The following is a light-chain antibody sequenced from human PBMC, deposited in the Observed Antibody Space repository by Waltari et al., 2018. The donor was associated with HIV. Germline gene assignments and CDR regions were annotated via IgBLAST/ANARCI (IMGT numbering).Light chain of an antibody. Sequence: SYELTQPLSVSVALGQTASITCGGNNIGSKNVHWYQHQPGQAPGVVIYRNSKRPSGIPERLSGSNSGNTATLTISRAQAGDEADYYCQVWDSSTVVFGGGTKLTVL. CDR3: QVWDSSTVV. CDR1: NIGSKN. J-gene: IGLJ2*01. V-gene: IGLV3-9*01. CDR2: RNS.